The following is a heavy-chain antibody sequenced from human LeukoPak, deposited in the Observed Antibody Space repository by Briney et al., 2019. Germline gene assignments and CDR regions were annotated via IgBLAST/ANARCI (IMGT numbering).Heavy chain of an antibody. CDR3: ARDGGGYSSGWYEDY. CDR2: IYTSGST. D-gene: IGHD6-19*01. Sequence: SGTLSLTCTVSGGSISSGSYSWNWIRQPAGKGLEWIGRIYTSGSTNYNPSLKSRVTISVDTSKNQFSLKLSSVTAADTAVYYCARDGGGYSSGWYEDYWGQGTLVTVSS. CDR1: GGSISSGSYS. V-gene: IGHV4-61*02. J-gene: IGHJ4*02.